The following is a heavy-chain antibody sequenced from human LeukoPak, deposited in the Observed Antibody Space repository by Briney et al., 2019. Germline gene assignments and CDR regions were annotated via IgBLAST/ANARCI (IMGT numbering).Heavy chain of an antibody. CDR1: GGSFSGYY. J-gene: IGHJ4*02. V-gene: IGHV4-34*01. D-gene: IGHD5-18*01. Sequence: SETLSLTCAVYGGSFSGYYWSWIRQPPGKGLEWIGEINHSGSTNYNPSLKSRVTISVDTSKNQFSLKLSSVTAADTAVYYCAREWYSYGYEYWGQGTLVTVSS. CDR2: INHSGST. CDR3: AREWYSYGYEY.